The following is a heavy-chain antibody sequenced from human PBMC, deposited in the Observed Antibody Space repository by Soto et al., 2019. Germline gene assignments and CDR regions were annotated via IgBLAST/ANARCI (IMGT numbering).Heavy chain of an antibody. CDR1: GYTFTSYY. D-gene: IGHD3-22*01. J-gene: IGHJ3*02. V-gene: IGHV1-46*01. CDR2: INPSGGST. CDR3: AFLEGIVREWDAFDI. Sequence: GASVKVSCKASGYTFTSYYMHWVRQAPGQGLEWMGIINPSGGSTSYAQKFQGRVTMTRDTSTSTVYMELSSLRSEDTALYYCAFLEGIVREWDAFDIWGQGTMVTVSS.